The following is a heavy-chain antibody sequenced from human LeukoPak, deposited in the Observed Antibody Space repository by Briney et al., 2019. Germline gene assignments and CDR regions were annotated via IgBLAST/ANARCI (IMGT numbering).Heavy chain of an antibody. V-gene: IGHV1-3*01. CDR3: ARVGRQQLVLTHFDY. J-gene: IGHJ4*02. CDR2: INAGNGNT. D-gene: IGHD6-13*01. CDR1: GYTFTSYA. Sequence: GASVKVSCKASGYTFTSYAMHWVRQAPGQRLEWMGWINAGNGNTKYSQKFQGRVTITRDTSASTAYMELSSLRSEDTAVYYCARVGRQQLVLTHFDYWGQGTLVTVSS.